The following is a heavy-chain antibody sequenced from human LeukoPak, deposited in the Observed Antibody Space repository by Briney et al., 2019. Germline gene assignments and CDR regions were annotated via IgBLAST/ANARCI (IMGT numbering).Heavy chain of an antibody. J-gene: IGHJ6*03. CDR3: AKIGSGPRQDYYYYYMDV. CDR1: GFTFSSYG. V-gene: IGHV3-30*02. CDR2: IRYDGSNK. D-gene: IGHD3-10*01. Sequence: QPGGSLRLSCAASGFTFSSYGMHWVRQAPGKGLEWVAFIRYDGSNKYYADSVKGRFTISRDNSKNTLYLQMNSLRAEDTAVYYCAKIGSGPRQDYYYYYMDVWGKGTTVTISS.